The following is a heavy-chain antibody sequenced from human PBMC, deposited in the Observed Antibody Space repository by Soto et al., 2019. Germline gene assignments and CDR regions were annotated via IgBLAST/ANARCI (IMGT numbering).Heavy chain of an antibody. Sequence: EVQLLESGGGWVQPGGSLRLSCAASGFTFSNFVMSWVRHIPGKGLHWVSGITGSGGRAYYADSVKGRFTISRDNSRNTLYLQMSRXGXXXXXXXXXXXHLGQNY. J-gene: IGHJ6*01. V-gene: IGHV3-23*01. CDR1: GFTFSNFV. CDR2: ITGSGGRA. CDR3: XXHLGQNY.